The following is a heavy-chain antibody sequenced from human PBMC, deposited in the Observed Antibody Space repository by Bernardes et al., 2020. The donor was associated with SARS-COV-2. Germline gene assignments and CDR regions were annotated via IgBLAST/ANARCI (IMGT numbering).Heavy chain of an antibody. V-gene: IGHV3-64*02. CDR1: GFTTNSHA. J-gene: IGHJ6*02. CDR2: ISSGGVST. CDR3: ARADFSGWDPDYGLDV. D-gene: IGHD6-19*01. Sequence: GGSPRLSCIASGFTTNSHAMHWVRQAPGKGLKYVAGISSGGVSTTYADSVKGRVTISRDNFKNTLYLQVGSLRPEDTAVYYCARADFSGWDPDYGLDVWGQGTTVTVSS.